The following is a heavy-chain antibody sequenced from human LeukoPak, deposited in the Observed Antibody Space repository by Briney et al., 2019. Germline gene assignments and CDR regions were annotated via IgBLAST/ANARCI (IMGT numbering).Heavy chain of an antibody. V-gene: IGHV4-38-2*02. CDR1: GYSISSGYY. D-gene: IGHD3-22*01. J-gene: IGHJ6*03. CDR3: ARDSSGRYYYYYYMDV. Sequence: SETLSLTCTVSGYSISSGYYWGWLRQPPGKGLEWIGSIYYSGSTYYNPSLKSRVTISVDTSKNQFSLKLSSVTAADTAVYYCARDSSGRYYYYYYMDVWGKGTTVTVSS. CDR2: IYYSGST.